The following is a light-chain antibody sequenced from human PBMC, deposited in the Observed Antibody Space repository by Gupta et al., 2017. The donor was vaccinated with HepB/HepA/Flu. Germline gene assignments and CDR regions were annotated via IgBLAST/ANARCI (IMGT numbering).Light chain of an antibody. V-gene: IGLV2-14*01. Sequence: SLTHPACLSRSPALSPTISCTGTSSDVGGYNYVSWYQQHPGKAPKLMIYEVSNRPSGVSNRFSGSKSGNTASLTISGLQAEDEADYYCSSYTSSSNVVFGGGTKLTVL. CDR3: SSYTSSSNVV. CDR2: EVS. J-gene: IGLJ2*01. CDR1: SSDVGGYNY.